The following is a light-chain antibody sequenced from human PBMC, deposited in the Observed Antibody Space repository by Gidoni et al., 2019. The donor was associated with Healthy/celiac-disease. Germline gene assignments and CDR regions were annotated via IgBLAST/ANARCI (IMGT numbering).Light chain of an antibody. CDR1: QSVSSSY. J-gene: IGKJ4*01. Sequence: EIVLTQSPGTLSLSPGERATLSCRASQSVSSSYLAWYQQKPGQAPRLLIYGASSRATGIPDRFSGSGSGTDFTLTISRLEPEDFAVYYCQQYGSLGPTFGGGTKVEIK. CDR2: GAS. V-gene: IGKV3-20*01. CDR3: QQYGSLGPT.